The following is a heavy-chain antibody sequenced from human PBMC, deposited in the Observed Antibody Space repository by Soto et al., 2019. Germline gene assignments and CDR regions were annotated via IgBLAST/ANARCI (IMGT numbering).Heavy chain of an antibody. V-gene: IGHV4-59*01. CDR2: IYYSGST. Sequence: SETLSLTCAVYGGSFSGYYWSWIRQPPGKGLEWIGYIYYSGSTNYNPSLKSRVTISVDTSKNQFSLKLSSVTAADTAVYYCARVIFYDSSGCLDYWGQGTLVTVSS. D-gene: IGHD3-22*01. CDR1: GGSFSGYY. J-gene: IGHJ4*02. CDR3: ARVIFYDSSGCLDY.